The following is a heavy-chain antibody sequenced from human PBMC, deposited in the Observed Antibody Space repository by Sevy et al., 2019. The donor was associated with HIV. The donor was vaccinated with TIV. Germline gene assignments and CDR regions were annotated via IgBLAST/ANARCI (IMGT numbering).Heavy chain of an antibody. CDR2: INPNSGGT. Sequence: ASVKVSCKASGYTFTDYYMHWVRQAPGQGLEWMGRINPNSGGTNYSQKFQGRVTMTRDTSFTTAYMELSRLTFDDTAVYYCAREVATGVHFDYWGQGTLVTASS. J-gene: IGHJ4*02. D-gene: IGHD5-12*01. V-gene: IGHV1-2*06. CDR3: AREVATGVHFDY. CDR1: GYTFTDYY.